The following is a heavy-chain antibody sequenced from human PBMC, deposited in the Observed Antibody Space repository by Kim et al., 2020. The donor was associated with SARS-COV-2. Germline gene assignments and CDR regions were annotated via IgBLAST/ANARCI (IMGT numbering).Heavy chain of an antibody. CDR2: IIPIFGTA. V-gene: IGHV1-69*13. CDR1: GGTFSSYA. Sequence: SVKVSCKASGGTFSSYAISWVRQAPGQGLEWMGGIIPIFGTANYAQKFQGRVTITADESTSTAYMELSSLRSEDTAVYYCAREGRIAVAGGYFDYWGQGTLVTVSS. CDR3: AREGRIAVAGGYFDY. J-gene: IGHJ4*02. D-gene: IGHD6-19*01.